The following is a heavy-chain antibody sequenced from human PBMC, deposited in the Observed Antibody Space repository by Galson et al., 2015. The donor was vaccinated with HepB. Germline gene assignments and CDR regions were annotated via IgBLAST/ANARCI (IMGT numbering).Heavy chain of an antibody. D-gene: IGHD5-18*01. V-gene: IGHV3-33*01. CDR1: GFTFTNYG. CDR2: IWYDGNSK. J-gene: IGHJ6*03. CDR3: VRDAKMDTGIDYMDV. Sequence: SLRLSCAASGFTFTNYGIHWVRQAPGKGLEWVAVIWYDGNSKQYADSVKGRFTISRDNSRNTVYLQMNTLRVEDTAVYYCVRDAKMDTGIDYMDVWGKGTTVTVSS.